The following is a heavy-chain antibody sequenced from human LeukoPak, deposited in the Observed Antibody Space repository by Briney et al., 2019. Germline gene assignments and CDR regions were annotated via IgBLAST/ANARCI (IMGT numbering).Heavy chain of an antibody. V-gene: IGHV1-8*01. J-gene: IGHJ3*02. CDR2: MNPNSGNT. CDR1: GYTFTSYD. Sequence: ASVKVSCKASGYTFTSYDINWVRQATGQGLEWMGWMNPNSGNTGYAQKFQGRVTMTRNTSISTAYMELSSLRSEDTAVYYCATENIVGATGAFDIWGQGTMVTVSS. D-gene: IGHD1-26*01. CDR3: ATENIVGATGAFDI.